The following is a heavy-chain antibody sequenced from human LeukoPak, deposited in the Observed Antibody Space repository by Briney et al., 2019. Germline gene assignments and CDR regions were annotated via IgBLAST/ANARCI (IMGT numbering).Heavy chain of an antibody. CDR1: GGSISSSGYY. CDR2: IYYVGST. Sequence: PSETLSLTCTVSGGSISSSGYYWGWIRQPPGKGLEWIGNIYYVGSTYYNPSLNSRVTISVDTSKNQFSLKLSSVTAADTAVYYCAREPRAVAGGLDVWGKGTTVTVSS. J-gene: IGHJ6*04. D-gene: IGHD6-19*01. V-gene: IGHV4-39*07. CDR3: AREPRAVAGGLDV.